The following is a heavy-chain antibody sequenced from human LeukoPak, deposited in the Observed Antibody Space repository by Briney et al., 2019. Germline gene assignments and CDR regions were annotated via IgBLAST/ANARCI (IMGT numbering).Heavy chain of an antibody. Sequence: ESGPALVKPTQTLTLTCTFSGFSLSTTGMCVSWIRQPPGKALVWLARIHWDDDKYYSTSLKTRLTISKDTSKNQVVLTMTNMDPVDTATYFCARGYGSSWYGYYIDYWGQGTLVTVSS. CDR3: ARGYGSSWYGYYIDY. J-gene: IGHJ4*02. D-gene: IGHD6-13*01. V-gene: IGHV2-70*11. CDR2: IHWDDDK. CDR1: GFSLSTTGMC.